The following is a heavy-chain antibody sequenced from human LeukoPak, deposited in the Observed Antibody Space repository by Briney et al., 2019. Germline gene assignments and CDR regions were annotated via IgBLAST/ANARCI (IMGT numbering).Heavy chain of an antibody. CDR1: GFTFSSYG. J-gene: IGHJ3*02. Sequence: GGSLRLSCAASGFTFSSYGMHWVRQAPGKGLEWVAVISYDGSNKYYADSVKGRFTISRDNSKNTLYLQMNSLRAEDTAVYYCAKDLAYSGGALDIWGQGTMVTVSS. V-gene: IGHV3-30*18. CDR3: AKDLAYSGGALDI. D-gene: IGHD6-19*01. CDR2: ISYDGSNK.